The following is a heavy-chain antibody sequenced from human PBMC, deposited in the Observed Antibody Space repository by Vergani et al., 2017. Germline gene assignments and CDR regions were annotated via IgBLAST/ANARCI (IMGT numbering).Heavy chain of an antibody. Sequence: QVQLQESGPGPVKPSETLTLTCDVSDSSIMTNPYWGWFRQSPGKGLEWIGCIHHSGDTHYNSSLTSRVSISIVSSSKFSLSLTSVTAADTAIYYCARHRGSGGFFPSSYFYGMDVWGHGTTVTVSS. CDR1: DSSIMTNPY. J-gene: IGHJ6*02. D-gene: IGHD3-10*01. CDR3: ARHRGSGGFFPSSYFYGMDV. CDR2: IHHSGDT. V-gene: IGHV4-38-2*01.